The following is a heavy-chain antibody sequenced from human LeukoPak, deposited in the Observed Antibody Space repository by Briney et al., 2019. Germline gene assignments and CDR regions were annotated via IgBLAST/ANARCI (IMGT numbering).Heavy chain of an antibody. J-gene: IGHJ5*02. CDR2: IIPILGIA. V-gene: IGHV1-69*02. CDR1: GGTFSSYT. Sequence: ASVKVSCKASGGTFSSYTISWVRQAPGQGLEWMGRIIPILGIANYAQKFQGRVTITADKSTSTAYMELSSLRSEDTAVYYCARAEGGSLNWFDPWGQGTLVTVSS. CDR3: ARAEGGSLNWFDP. D-gene: IGHD1-26*01.